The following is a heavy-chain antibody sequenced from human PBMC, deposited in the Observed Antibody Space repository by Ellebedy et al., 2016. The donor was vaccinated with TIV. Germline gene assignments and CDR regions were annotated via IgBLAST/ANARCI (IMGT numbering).Heavy chain of an antibody. D-gene: IGHD2-21*02. CDR1: GFIFSNYA. J-gene: IGHJ5*02. CDR3: ARASPHCGGDCYFAWFDP. Sequence: PGGSLRLSCAASGFIFSNYAMNWVRQAPGKGLEWVSDISGSGGSTNYADSVKGRFTVSRDNSNRMVYLQMNSLRAEDTAVYYCARASPHCGGDCYFAWFDPWGQGTLVTVSS. CDR2: ISGSGGST. V-gene: IGHV3-23*01.